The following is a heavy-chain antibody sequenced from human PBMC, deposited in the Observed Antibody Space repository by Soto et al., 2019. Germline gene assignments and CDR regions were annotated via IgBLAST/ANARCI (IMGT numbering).Heavy chain of an antibody. D-gene: IGHD3-3*01. CDR2: IIPIFGTA. CDR3: ARSITIFGVVITGSFRY. V-gene: IGHV1-69*01. J-gene: IGHJ4*02. Sequence: QVQLVQSGAEVQKPGSSVKVSCKASGGTFSSYAISWVRQAPGQGLEWMGGIIPIFGTANYAQKFQGRVTITADESTSTAYMELSSLRSEDTAVYYCARSITIFGVVITGSFRYWGQGTLVTVSS. CDR1: GGTFSSYA.